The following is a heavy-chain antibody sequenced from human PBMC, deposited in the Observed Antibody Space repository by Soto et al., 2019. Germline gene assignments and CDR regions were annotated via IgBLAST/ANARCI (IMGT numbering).Heavy chain of an antibody. D-gene: IGHD3-10*01. V-gene: IGHV4-34*01. CDR3: AREMVRGVITIDY. Sequence: PSETLSLTCAVYGGSFSGYYWSWIRQPPGKGLEWIGEINHSGSTNYNPSLKSRVTISVDTSKNQFSLKLSSVTAADTAVYYCAREMVRGVITIDYWGQGTLVTVSS. CDR2: INHSGST. CDR1: GGSFSGYY. J-gene: IGHJ4*02.